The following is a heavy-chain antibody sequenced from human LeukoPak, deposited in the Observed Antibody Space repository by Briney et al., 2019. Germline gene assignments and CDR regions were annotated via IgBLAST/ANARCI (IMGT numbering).Heavy chain of an antibody. Sequence: SETLSLTCTVSGASISSGDYYWSWIRQSPGKGLEWIGYIYYSGSTSYNPSLKSRVTISVDTSKNQFSLKVTSVTAADTAVYYCAGGPNYVWGSYQYFDYWGQGTLVTVSS. J-gene: IGHJ4*02. CDR2: IYYSGST. CDR3: AGGPNYVWGSYQYFDY. CDR1: GASISSGDYY. V-gene: IGHV4-30-4*01. D-gene: IGHD3-16*02.